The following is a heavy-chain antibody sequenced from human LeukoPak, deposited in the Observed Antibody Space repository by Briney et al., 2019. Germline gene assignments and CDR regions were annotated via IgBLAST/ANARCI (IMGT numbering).Heavy chain of an antibody. Sequence: GGSLRLPCAASGFTFSSYWMSWVRQAPGKGLEWVANIKQDGSEKYYVDSVKGRFTISRDNAKNSLYLQMNSLRAEDTAVYYCAKKRIFRNWNGPYYFDYWGQGTLVTVSS. V-gene: IGHV3-7*01. D-gene: IGHD1-1*01. CDR3: AKKRIFRNWNGPYYFDY. CDR1: GFTFSSYW. CDR2: IKQDGSEK. J-gene: IGHJ4*02.